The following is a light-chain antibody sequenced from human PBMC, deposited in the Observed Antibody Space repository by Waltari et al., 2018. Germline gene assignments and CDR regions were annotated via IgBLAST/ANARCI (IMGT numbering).Light chain of an antibody. V-gene: IGKV1-39*01. Sequence: IKMPRSPSPLSASVGDRATFTCRASQSISSYLNWYQQKPGKAPKLLIYAASSLQSGVPSRFSGSGSGTDFTLTISSLQPEDFATYYCQQSYSTPFTFGGGTKVEIK. CDR1: QSISSY. CDR3: QQSYSTPFT. J-gene: IGKJ4*01. CDR2: AAS.